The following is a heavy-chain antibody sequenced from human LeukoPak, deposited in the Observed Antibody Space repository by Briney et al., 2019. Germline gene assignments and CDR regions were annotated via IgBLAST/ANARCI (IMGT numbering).Heavy chain of an antibody. CDR3: ARVYTNGWRYFDY. CDR1: GFTFTGYW. Sequence: GGSLRLSCAASGFTFTGYWMHWVRQAPGKGLVWVSRINNDGTTTNYADSVKGRFTISRDNAKNRLYLQMNSLRAEDTAMYYCARVYTNGWRYFDYWGQGTLVAVSS. J-gene: IGHJ4*02. V-gene: IGHV3-74*01. CDR2: INNDGTTT. D-gene: IGHD6-19*01.